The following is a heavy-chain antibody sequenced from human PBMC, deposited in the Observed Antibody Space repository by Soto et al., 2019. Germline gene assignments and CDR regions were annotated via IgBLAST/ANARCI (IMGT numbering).Heavy chain of an antibody. CDR3: ARSSYDINY. Sequence: EVQLVESGGGLVKPGGSLRLSCAASGFTFSSYSMNWVRQAPGKGLEWVSSISSSSSYIYYADSVTGRFTISRDSAKNSLNLQINSLRAEDTAVYYCARSSYDINYWGQGTLVTVSS. D-gene: IGHD3-22*01. J-gene: IGHJ4*02. CDR2: ISSSSSYI. CDR1: GFTFSSYS. V-gene: IGHV3-21*01.